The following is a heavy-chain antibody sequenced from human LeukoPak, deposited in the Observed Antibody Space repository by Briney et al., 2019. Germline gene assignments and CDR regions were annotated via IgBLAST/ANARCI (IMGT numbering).Heavy chain of an antibody. D-gene: IGHD3-22*01. CDR3: ASRSLFYDSSGYYW. CDR2: IYYSGST. J-gene: IGHJ4*02. CDR1: GGSISNSSFY. V-gene: IGHV4-39*01. Sequence: PSETLSLTCTVSGGSISNSSFYWGWIRQPPGKGLEWIGSIYYSGSTYHNPSLKSRVTISVDTSKNQFSLKMRSVTAADPAVCYCASRSLFYDSSGYYWWGQGTLVTVSS.